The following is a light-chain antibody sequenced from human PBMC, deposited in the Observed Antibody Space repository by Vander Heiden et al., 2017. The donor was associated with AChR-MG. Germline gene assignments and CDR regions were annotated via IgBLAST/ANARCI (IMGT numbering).Light chain of an antibody. V-gene: IGKV3-20*01. CDR1: ESISSTY. CDR3: QQDSSSPYT. J-gene: IGKJ2*01. CDR2: GES. Sequence: ENVLTQSPGTLSLSPGERATLSCRASESISSTYLAWYQQKPGQAPRLLLHGESSRATGIPDRFSGGGSGTDFTLTISRLEPEDFAVYYCQQDSSSPYTFGQGTKLEIK.